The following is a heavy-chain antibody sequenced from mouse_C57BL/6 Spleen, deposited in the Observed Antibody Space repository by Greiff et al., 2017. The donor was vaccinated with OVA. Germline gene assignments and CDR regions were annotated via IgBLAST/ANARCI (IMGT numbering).Heavy chain of an antibody. CDR1: GFNIKDYY. V-gene: IGHV14-2*01. CDR3: ATPYYGSSYVGYFDV. J-gene: IGHJ1*03. Sequence: EVQLVESGAELVKPGASVKLSCTASGFNIKDYYMHWVKQRTEQGLEWIGRIDPEDGETKYAPKFQGKATITADTSSNTAYLQLSSLTSEDTAVYYCATPYYGSSYVGYFDVWGTGTTVTVSS. CDR2: IDPEDGET. D-gene: IGHD1-1*01.